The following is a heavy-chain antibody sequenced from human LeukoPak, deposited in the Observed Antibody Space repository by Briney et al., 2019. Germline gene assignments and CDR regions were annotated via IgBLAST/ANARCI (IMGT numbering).Heavy chain of an antibody. D-gene: IGHD1-26*01. V-gene: IGHV3-23*01. J-gene: IGHJ4*02. CDR3: AKTVGATEYFDY. Sequence: GGSLRLSCAASGFTFSSYAMSWVRQVPGKGLEWVSAISGSGGSTYYADSVKGRFTISRDNSKNTLYLQMNSLRAEDTAVYYCAKTVGATEYFDYWGQGTLVTVSS. CDR2: ISGSGGST. CDR1: GFTFSSYA.